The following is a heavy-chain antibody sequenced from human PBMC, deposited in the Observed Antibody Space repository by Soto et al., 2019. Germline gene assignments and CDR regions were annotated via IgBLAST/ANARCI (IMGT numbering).Heavy chain of an antibody. D-gene: IGHD6-13*01. CDR3: ARDGLEGAAAERGEYFQH. CDR1: GYSISSSY. Sequence: SETLSLTCTVSGYSISSSYWNWVRQAPGKGLEWIGYIDDTGSTNYNPSLKSRVTLSVDPSNNQYSLKLSSVTAADTVVYYCARDGLEGAAAERGEYFQHWGQGTLVTVSS. V-gene: IGHV4-59*01. J-gene: IGHJ1*01. CDR2: IDDTGST.